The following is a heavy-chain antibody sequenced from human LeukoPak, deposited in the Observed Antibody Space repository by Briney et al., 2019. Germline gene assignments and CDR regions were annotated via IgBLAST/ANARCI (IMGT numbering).Heavy chain of an antibody. Sequence: SETLSLTCTVSGGSISSYYWSWIRQPPGKGLEWIGYIYYSGSTNYNPSLKSRVTISVDTSKNQFSLKLSSVTAADTAVYYCARDRGYSYAPWGQGTLVTVSS. D-gene: IGHD5-18*01. J-gene: IGHJ5*02. CDR2: IYYSGST. CDR1: GGSISSYY. CDR3: ARDRGYSYAP. V-gene: IGHV4-59*12.